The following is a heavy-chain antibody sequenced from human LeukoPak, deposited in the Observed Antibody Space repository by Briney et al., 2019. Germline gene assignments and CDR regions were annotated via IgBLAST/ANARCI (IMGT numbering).Heavy chain of an antibody. V-gene: IGHV1-2*02. D-gene: IGHD3-10*01. Sequence: ASVKVSCKASGYTFTGYYMHWVRQAPGQGLEWMGWINPNSGGTNYAQKFQGRVAMTRDTSISTAYMELSRLRSDDTAVYYCASDRLVRGLRGYYYYGMDVWGQGTTVTVSS. J-gene: IGHJ6*02. CDR3: ASDRLVRGLRGYYYYGMDV. CDR2: INPNSGGT. CDR1: GYTFTGYY.